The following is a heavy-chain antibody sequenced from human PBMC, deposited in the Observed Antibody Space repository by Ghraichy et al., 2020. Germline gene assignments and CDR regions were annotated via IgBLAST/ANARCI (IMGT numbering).Heavy chain of an antibody. D-gene: IGHD2-15*01. CDR1: GYTFTSYA. CDR3: ARGIQCSGGKCYREY. J-gene: IGHJ4*02. V-gene: IGHV7-4-1*02. Sequence: ASVKVSCKASGYTFTSYALSWVRQAPGQGLEWMGWINTNTGDPTYAQGFTGRFVFSLDTSVSTAYLQISSLKAEDTALYYCARGIQCSGGKCYREYWGQGTLVTVSS. CDR2: INTNTGDP.